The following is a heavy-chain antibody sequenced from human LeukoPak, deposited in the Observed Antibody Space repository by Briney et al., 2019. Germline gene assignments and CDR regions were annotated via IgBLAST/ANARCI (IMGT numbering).Heavy chain of an antibody. CDR3: ARDLVDEVVPAAIDYCYMDV. CDR2: ISTIFGTE. V-gene: IGHV1-69*13. CDR1: GCTFSSYD. J-gene: IGHJ6*03. Sequence: ASVKVSCKASGCTFSSYDMSWVRQAPGQGLEWVGGISTIFGTESYGQKFTGRVIITADESTSSAYMELSRLRSEDTAVYYCARDLVDEVVPAAIDYCYMDVWGKGTTVTVSS. D-gene: IGHD2-2*02.